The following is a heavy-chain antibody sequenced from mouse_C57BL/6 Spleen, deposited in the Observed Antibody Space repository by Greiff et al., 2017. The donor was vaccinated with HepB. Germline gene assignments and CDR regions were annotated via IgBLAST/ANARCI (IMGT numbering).Heavy chain of an antibody. V-gene: IGHV5-9-1*02. Sequence: DVQLVESGEGLVKPGGSLKLSCAASGFTFSSYAMSWVRQTPEKRLEWVAYISSGGDYIYYADTVKGRFTISRDNARNTLYLQMSSLKSEDTAMYYCTRVPTGSYYAMDYWGQGTSVTVSS. CDR3: TRVPTGSYYAMDY. CDR1: GFTFSSYA. D-gene: IGHD4-1*02. J-gene: IGHJ4*01. CDR2: ISSGGDYI.